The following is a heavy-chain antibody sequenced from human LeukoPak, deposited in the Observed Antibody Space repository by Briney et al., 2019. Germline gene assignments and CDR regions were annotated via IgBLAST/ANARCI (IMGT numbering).Heavy chain of an antibody. CDR3: AKGGHQSHFDY. V-gene: IGHV3-21*04. D-gene: IGHD2-2*01. J-gene: IGHJ4*02. CDR1: GFTFSSYS. Sequence: GGSLRLSCAASGFTFSSYSMNWVRQAPGKGLEWVSSISSSSSYIYYADSVKGRFTISRDNSKNTAFLQMNSLRVEDTAVFYCAKGGHQSHFDYWGQGSLVTVSS. CDR2: ISSSSSYI.